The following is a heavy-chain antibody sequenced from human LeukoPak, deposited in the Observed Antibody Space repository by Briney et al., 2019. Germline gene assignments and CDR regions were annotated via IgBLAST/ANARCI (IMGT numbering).Heavy chain of an antibody. Sequence: GGSLRLSCAVSGFTFSNAWMRWARQAPGRGREWVGRIKSKTDGGTTDYAAPMKGRLTISRDDSKNSLYLQMNSLRAEDTALYYCAKDGGYGSGSYLGAPDDWGQGTLVTVSS. J-gene: IGHJ4*02. D-gene: IGHD3-10*01. V-gene: IGHV3-15*05. CDR2: IKSKTDGGTT. CDR1: GFTFSNAW. CDR3: AKDGGYGSGSYLGAPDD.